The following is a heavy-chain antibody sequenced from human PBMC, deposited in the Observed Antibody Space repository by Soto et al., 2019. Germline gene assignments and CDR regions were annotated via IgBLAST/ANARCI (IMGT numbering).Heavy chain of an antibody. CDR1: GFAVSSKY. J-gene: IGHJ4*02. Sequence: EVQLVESGGGLIQPGGSLRLSCAASGFAVSSKYMTWVRQAPGKGLEWVSVIYGGGTTYYADSVKGRFTISRDTSKNTLYLQMNSLRAEHTAVYYCVKTTGWPGFDFWGQGPLVTVSS. CDR3: VKTTGWPGFDF. D-gene: IGHD6-19*01. V-gene: IGHV3-53*01. CDR2: IYGGGTT.